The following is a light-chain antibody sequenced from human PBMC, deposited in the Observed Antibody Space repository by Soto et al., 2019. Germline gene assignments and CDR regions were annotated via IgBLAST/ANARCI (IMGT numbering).Light chain of an antibody. CDR1: QSISSW. CDR3: QQYNSYSCT. V-gene: IGKV1-5*01. CDR2: DAS. Sequence: DIQMTQSPSTLYASVGDRVTITCRASQSISSWLAWYQQKPGKAPKLLIYDASSLESGVPSRFSGSGSGTEFTLTISSLQPDDFATYYCQQYNSYSCTFGQGTKLEIK. J-gene: IGKJ2*02.